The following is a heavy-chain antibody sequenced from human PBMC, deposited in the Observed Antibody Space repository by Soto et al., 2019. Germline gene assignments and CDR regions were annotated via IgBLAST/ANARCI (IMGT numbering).Heavy chain of an antibody. CDR3: ARGGGNFDH. CDR1: GFTFTGAW. J-gene: IGHJ4*02. D-gene: IGHD3-16*01. Sequence: EVQLVESGGGLVQPGGSLRLTCAASGFTFTGAWMSWVRQAPGKGLEWVANVNKDGSDRYYVDSVKGRFTISGDNAKNSLYLQMNSLRADDTGVYYCARGGGNFDHWGQGTLVTVSS. CDR2: VNKDGSDR. V-gene: IGHV3-7*04.